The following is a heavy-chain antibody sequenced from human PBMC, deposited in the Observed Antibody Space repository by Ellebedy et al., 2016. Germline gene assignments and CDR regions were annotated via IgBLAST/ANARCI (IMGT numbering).Heavy chain of an antibody. CDR2: ISGSGGST. CDR1: GFTFSSYA. V-gene: IGHV3-23*01. CDR3: ARDFTGSGWLQPHNWFDP. Sequence: GGSLRLSXAASGFTFSSYAMSWVRQAPGKGLEWVSAISGSGGSTYYADSVKGRFTISRDNSKNTLYLQMNSLRAEDTAVYYCARDFTGSGWLQPHNWFDPWGQGTLVTVSS. D-gene: IGHD6-19*01. J-gene: IGHJ5*02.